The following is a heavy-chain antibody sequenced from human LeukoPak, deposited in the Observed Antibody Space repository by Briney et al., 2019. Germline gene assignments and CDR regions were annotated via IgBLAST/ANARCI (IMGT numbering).Heavy chain of an antibody. CDR2: INHSGST. Sequence: SETLSLTCAVYGGSFSGYYWSWIRQPPGKGLEWIGEINHSGSTNYNPSLKSRVTISVDTSKNQFSLKLGSVTAADTAVYYCARGLHRGYYFDYWGQGTLVTVSS. D-gene: IGHD3-10*01. J-gene: IGHJ4*02. V-gene: IGHV4-34*01. CDR1: GGSFSGYY. CDR3: ARGLHRGYYFDY.